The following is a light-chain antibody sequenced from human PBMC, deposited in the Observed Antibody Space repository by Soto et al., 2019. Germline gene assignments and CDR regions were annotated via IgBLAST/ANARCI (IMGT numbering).Light chain of an antibody. CDR1: SSDVGSYNL. J-gene: IGLJ2*01. V-gene: IGLV2-23*03. CDR2: EGS. CDR3: CSYAGTNTVHVV. Sequence: QSALTQPASVSGSPGQSITISCTGTSSDVGSYNLVSWYQQHPGKAPKLMIYEGSKRPSGVSNRFSGSKSGNTASLAISGLHAEDEADYYCCSYAGTNTVHVVFGGGTKLTVL.